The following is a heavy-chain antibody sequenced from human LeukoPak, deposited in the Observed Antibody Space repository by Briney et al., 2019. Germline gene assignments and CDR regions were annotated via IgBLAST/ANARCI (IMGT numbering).Heavy chain of an antibody. V-gene: IGHV3-21*01. Sequence: GGSLRLSCAASGFIFSSYSRSWVRQAPGKGLEWVSSISSSSSSIYYADSVKGGFTFSNDTAKNSLHLQRNILRAETTAEYYCARERPVAGNDAFDIWGQGTMVTVSS. CDR3: ARERPVAGNDAFDI. CDR1: GFIFSSYS. J-gene: IGHJ3*02. D-gene: IGHD6-19*01. CDR2: ISSSSSSI.